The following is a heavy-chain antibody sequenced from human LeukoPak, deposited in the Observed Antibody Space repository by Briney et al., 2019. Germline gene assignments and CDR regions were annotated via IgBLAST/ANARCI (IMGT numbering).Heavy chain of an antibody. Sequence: GGSLRLSCAASGFTFSSYSMNWVRQAPGKGLEWVSYISSSSSTIYYADSVKGRFTISRDNAKNSLYLQMNSLRAEDTAVYYCASIYDYVWGSYRPEDYWGQGTLVTVSS. CDR3: ASIYDYVWGSYRPEDY. V-gene: IGHV3-48*01. J-gene: IGHJ4*02. D-gene: IGHD3-16*02. CDR2: ISSSSSTI. CDR1: GFTFSSYS.